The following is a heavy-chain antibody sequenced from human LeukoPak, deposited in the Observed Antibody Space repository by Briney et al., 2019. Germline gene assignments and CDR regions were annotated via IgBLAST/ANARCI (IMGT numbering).Heavy chain of an antibody. CDR1: GFTFSSYG. V-gene: IGHV3-33*01. CDR3: ARDPHYYDIFSKDPGPMYGMDV. D-gene: IGHD3-9*01. CDR2: IWYDGSNK. Sequence: GGSLRLSCAASGFTFSSYGMHWVRQAPGKGLERVAVIWYDGSNKYYADSVKGRFTISRDNSKNTLYLQMDSLRAEDTGVYYCARDPHYYDIFSKDPGPMYGMDVWGQGTTVTVSS. J-gene: IGHJ6*02.